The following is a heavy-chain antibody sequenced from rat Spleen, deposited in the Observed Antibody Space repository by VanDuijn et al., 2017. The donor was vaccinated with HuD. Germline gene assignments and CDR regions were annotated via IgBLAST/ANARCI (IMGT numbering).Heavy chain of an antibody. CDR3: SKGMGLTN. D-gene: IGHD1-9*01. Sequence: EVQLVETGGGLVQPGKSLKLSCVASGFTFSRYWMYWVRQAPGKGLEWVSSVSNDGVNTYYPDSVKGRFTISRDNAENTVYLQINSLRSEDTATYYCSKGMGLTNWGQGVMVTVSS. CDR1: GFTFSRYW. V-gene: IGHV5-58*01. J-gene: IGHJ2*01. CDR2: VSNDGVNT.